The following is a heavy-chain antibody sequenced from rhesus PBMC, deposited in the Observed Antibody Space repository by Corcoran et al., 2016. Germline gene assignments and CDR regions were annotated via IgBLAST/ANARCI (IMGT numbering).Heavy chain of an antibody. D-gene: IGHD3-9*01. J-gene: IGHJ4*01. CDR1: GGSFSGSY. Sequence: QVQLQESGPGLVKPSETLSLTCAVPGGSFSGSYWGWIRRHPGKGLEWSGYISGSSGSTDYNPSLKSRVTISTDTSKNQFSLKLSSVTAADTAVYYCARGPYYYANYFDYWGQGVLVTVSS. CDR2: ISGSSGST. CDR3: ARGPYYYANYFDY. V-gene: IGHV4-165*01.